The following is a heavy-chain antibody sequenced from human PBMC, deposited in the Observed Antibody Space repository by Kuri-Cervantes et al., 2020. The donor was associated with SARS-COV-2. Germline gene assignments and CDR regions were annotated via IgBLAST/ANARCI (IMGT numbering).Heavy chain of an antibody. CDR1: GITFSSYW. Sequence: GGSLRLSCAGSGITFSSYWMNWVRQAPGKGLEWVANIKQDGSETYYVDSVKGRFTISRDNAKNSLFLQMNSLRAEGTAVYYCARPEMVRGVDYWGQGTLVTVSS. J-gene: IGHJ4*02. V-gene: IGHV3-7*01. CDR2: IKQDGSET. D-gene: IGHD5-24*01. CDR3: ARPEMVRGVDY.